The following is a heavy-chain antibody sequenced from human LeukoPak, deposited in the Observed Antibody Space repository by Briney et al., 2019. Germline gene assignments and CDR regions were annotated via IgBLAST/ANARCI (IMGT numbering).Heavy chain of an antibody. CDR2: MNPNSGNT. CDR1: GYTFTSYD. Sequence: ASVKVSCKASGYTFTSYDINWVRQATGQGLERMGWMNPNSGNTGYAQKFQGRVTMTRNTSISTAYMELSSLRSEDTAVYYCARGGGVGYSSSSKGFDYWGQGTLVTVSS. D-gene: IGHD6-6*01. CDR3: ARGGGVGYSSSSKGFDY. J-gene: IGHJ4*02. V-gene: IGHV1-8*01.